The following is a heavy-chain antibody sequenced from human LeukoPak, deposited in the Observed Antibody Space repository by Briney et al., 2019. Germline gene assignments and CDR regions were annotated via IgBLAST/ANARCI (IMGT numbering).Heavy chain of an antibody. J-gene: IGHJ4*02. V-gene: IGHV3-53*01. CDR3: ARDGYYDILTGVDY. CDR2: IYSGGST. Sequence: GGSLRLSCAASGFSVSSNYMSWVRQAPGKGLEWVSVIYSGGSTYYADSVKGRFTISRDNSKNTLYLQMNSLRAEDTAVYYCARDGYYDILTGVDYWGQGTLVTVSS. CDR1: GFSVSSNY. D-gene: IGHD3-9*01.